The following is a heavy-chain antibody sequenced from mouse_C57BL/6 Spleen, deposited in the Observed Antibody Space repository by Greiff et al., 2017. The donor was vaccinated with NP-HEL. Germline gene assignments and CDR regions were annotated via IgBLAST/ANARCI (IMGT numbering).Heavy chain of an antibody. V-gene: IGHV3-6*01. CDR2: ISYDGSN. D-gene: IGHD2-2*01. Sequence: VQLKESGPGLVKPSQSLSLTCSVTGYSITSGYYWNWIRQFPGNKLEWMGYISYDGSNNYNPSLKNRISITRDTSKNQFFLKLNSVTTEDTATYYCARRGPMVPFDYWGQGTTLTVSS. J-gene: IGHJ2*01. CDR3: ARRGPMVPFDY. CDR1: GYSITSGYY.